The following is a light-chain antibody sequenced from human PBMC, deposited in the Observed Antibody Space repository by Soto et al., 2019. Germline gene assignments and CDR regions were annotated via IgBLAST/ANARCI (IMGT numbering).Light chain of an antibody. Sequence: QSVLTQSPSASGAPGQRVTISCSGSSSNIGSNYVYWYQQLPGTAPKLLIYRHSLRPSGVPDRFSGSKSGTSASLAISGLQSEDEGDYYCAAWDDNLNGVVFGGGTKVTVL. CDR3: AAWDDNLNGVV. CDR1: SSNIGSNY. J-gene: IGLJ2*01. V-gene: IGLV1-47*01. CDR2: RHS.